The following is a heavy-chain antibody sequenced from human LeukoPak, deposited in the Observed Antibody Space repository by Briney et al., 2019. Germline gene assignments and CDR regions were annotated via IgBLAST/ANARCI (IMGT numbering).Heavy chain of an antibody. CDR2: ISNSDSYT. D-gene: IGHD2-2*01. CDR3: ARAEDCSSTSCPRAFDI. J-gene: IGHJ3*02. CDR1: GFTFSDYY. V-gene: IGHV3-11*06. Sequence: PGGSLRLSCAASGFTFSDYYMSWIRQAPGKGLAWVSYISNSDSYTNYADSVRGRFTISRDNAKNTLYLQMNSLRAEDTAVYYCARAEDCSSTSCPRAFDIWGQGTMVTVSS.